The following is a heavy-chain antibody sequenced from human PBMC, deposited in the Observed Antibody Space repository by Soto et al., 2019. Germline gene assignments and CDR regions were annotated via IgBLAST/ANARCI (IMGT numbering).Heavy chain of an antibody. CDR2: ISAYYGTA. J-gene: IGHJ2*01. D-gene: IGHD2-15*01. CDR1: GGTFSSYA. V-gene: IGHV1-18*01. CDR3: ARGGSGYCSGGSCYSPYWYFDL. Sequence: ASVKVSCKASGGTFSSYAISWVRQAPGQGLEWMGWISAYYGTANYAQKLQGRVTMTTDTSTSTAYMELRSLRSDDTAVYYCARGGSGYCSGGSCYSPYWYFDLWGRGTLVTVSS.